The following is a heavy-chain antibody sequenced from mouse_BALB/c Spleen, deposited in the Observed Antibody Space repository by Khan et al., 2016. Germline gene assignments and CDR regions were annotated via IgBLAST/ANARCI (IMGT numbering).Heavy chain of an antibody. Sequence: VQLKQSGAELVTSGASVKLSCTATAFNIKDFYIHWVKQRPDQGLEWIGWIDPENGDAGYAPKFQDKATVTADSSSNTAYLQLSSLTSEDTAVYYCNPSYYGNSYSLDYWGQGTSVTVSS. J-gene: IGHJ4*01. D-gene: IGHD2-1*01. CDR1: AFNIKDFY. CDR3: NPSYYGNSYSLDY. V-gene: IGHV14-4*02. CDR2: IDPENGDA.